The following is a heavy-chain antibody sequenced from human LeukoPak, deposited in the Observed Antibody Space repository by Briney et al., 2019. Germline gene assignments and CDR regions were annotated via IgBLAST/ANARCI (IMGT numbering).Heavy chain of an antibody. CDR2: ISSSGSTI. V-gene: IGHV3-11*04. CDR3: ARDRYSSSWDYYYYYMDV. CDR1: GFTFSSYA. J-gene: IGHJ6*03. D-gene: IGHD6-6*01. Sequence: GGSLRLSCAASGFTFSSYAMSWIRQAPGKGLEWVSYISSSGSTIYYADSVKGRFTISRDNAKNSLYLQMNSLRAEDTAVYYCARDRYSSSWDYYYYYMDVWGKGTTVTVSS.